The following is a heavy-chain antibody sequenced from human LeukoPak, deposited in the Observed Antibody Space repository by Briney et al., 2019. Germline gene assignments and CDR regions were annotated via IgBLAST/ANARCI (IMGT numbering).Heavy chain of an antibody. V-gene: IGHV1-69*01. D-gene: IGHD3-3*01. CDR1: GGTFSSYA. CDR3: ARVLRFLEWHYYYGMDV. CDR2: IIPIFGTA. J-gene: IGHJ6*02. Sequence: ASVKVSCKASGGTFSSYAISWVRQAPGQGLEWMGGIIPIFGTANYAQKFQGRVTITADESTSTAYMELSSLRSEDTAVYYCARVLRFLEWHYYYGMDVWGQGTTVTVSS.